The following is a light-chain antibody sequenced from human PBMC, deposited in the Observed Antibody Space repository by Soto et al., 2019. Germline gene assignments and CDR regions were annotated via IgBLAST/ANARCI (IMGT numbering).Light chain of an antibody. CDR3: QDSGSPRRT. J-gene: IGKJ1*01. V-gene: IGKV3-20*01. CDR1: QSVSGSY. CDR2: GAS. Sequence: NQTFSPRERTTLSFRASQSVSGSYLAWYQQKPGQAPRLLIYGASSRATGIPDRFSGTGSGTHFTLTISRLEPEDGVGDCSQDSGSPRRTFGQGTKV.